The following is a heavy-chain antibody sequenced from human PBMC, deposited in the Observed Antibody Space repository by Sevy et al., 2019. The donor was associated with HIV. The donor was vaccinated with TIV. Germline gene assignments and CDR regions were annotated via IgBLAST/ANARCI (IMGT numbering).Heavy chain of an antibody. V-gene: IGHV3-72*01. CDR3: ARNSENYYVDF. J-gene: IGHJ3*01. CDR2: IRNKVYSYST. CDR1: GFTFSDHY. Sequence: GGSLRLSCAASGFTFSDHYIDWVRQAPGKGLEWLARIRNKVYSYSTEYAAAVKDRFTISRDDAKNSVNMQMNGLKTEDTALYYCARNSENYYVDFWSQGTMLTASS. D-gene: IGHD1-26*01.